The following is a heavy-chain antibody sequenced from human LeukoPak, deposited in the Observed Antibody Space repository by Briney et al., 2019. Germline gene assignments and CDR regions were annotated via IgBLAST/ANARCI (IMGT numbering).Heavy chain of an antibody. CDR1: GFTFTTYW. V-gene: IGHV3-7*01. CDR3: ARDLATEIEMATGFDY. CDR2: IKQDGTEK. Sequence: GESLRLSCAASGFTFTTYWLGWVRQPPGKGLEWVANIKQDGTEKYYVDSVKGRFTISRDNAKNSLYLQMNSLRAEDTAVYYCARDLATEIEMATGFDYWGQGTLVTVSS. J-gene: IGHJ4*02. D-gene: IGHD5-24*01.